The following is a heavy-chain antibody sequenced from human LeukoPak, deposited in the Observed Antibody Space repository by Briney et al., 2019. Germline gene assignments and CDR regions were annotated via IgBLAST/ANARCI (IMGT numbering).Heavy chain of an antibody. CDR3: ARDQWPLPYDY. Sequence: GGSLRLSCAASGFTFNNYAMTWVRQAPGKGLEWVSAISGSGGTTLYADSVKGRFTISRDNSKSTLYLQMNSLRAEDTAVYYCARDQWPLPYDYWGQGTLVTVSS. CDR1: GFTFNNYA. D-gene: IGHD6-19*01. J-gene: IGHJ4*02. V-gene: IGHV3-23*01. CDR2: ISGSGGTT.